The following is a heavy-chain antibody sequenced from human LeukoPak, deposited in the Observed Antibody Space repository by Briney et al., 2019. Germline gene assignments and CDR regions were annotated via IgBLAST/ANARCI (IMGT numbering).Heavy chain of an antibody. Sequence: GGSLRLSCAASGFSFGDFGMSWVRQAPGKGLEWVSGINWNGVGTSYIDSVKGRFTVSRDNAKNSLYLQMNSLRGEDTALYFCARGRYDMSTVHRVFYYGMDVWGQGTPVTVYS. CDR2: INWNGVGT. CDR1: GFSFGDFG. D-gene: IGHD3-22*01. J-gene: IGHJ6*02. V-gene: IGHV3-20*04. CDR3: ARGRYDMSTVHRVFYYGMDV.